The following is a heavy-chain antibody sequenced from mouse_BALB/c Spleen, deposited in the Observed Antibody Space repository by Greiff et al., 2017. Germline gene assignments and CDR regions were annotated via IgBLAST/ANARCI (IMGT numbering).Heavy chain of an antibody. J-gene: IGHJ1*01. D-gene: IGHD2-1*01. CDR3: ARYYGNYVSPYWYFDV. Sequence: QVQLQQSGAELMKPGASVKISCKATGYTFSSYWIEWVKQRPGHGLEWIGEILPGSGSTNYNEKFKGKATFTADTSSNTAYMQLSSLTSEDSAVYYCARYYGNYVSPYWYFDVWGAGTTVTVSS. V-gene: IGHV1-9*01. CDR1: GYTFSSYW. CDR2: ILPGSGST.